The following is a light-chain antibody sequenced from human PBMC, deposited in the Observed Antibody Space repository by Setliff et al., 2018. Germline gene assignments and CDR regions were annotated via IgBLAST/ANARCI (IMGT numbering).Light chain of an antibody. Sequence: SALTQPPSASGSPGQSVTISCTGTSNDVWGHNYVSWYQQHPGKAPQLITYDVTKRPSGVPDRFSGSKSGNTASLTVSGLQAEDEADYYCSSYADSNIFLFGTGTKVTVL. V-gene: IGLV2-8*01. CDR2: DVT. CDR1: SNDVWGHNY. CDR3: SSYADSNIFL. J-gene: IGLJ1*01.